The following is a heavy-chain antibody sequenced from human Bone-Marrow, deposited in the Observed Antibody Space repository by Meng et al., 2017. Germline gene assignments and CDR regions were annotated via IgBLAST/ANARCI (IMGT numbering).Heavy chain of an antibody. CDR1: GDTFTNYG. D-gene: IGHD1-26*01. CDR2: ISAYNGNT. Sequence: QVQLVQSGAEGKKPGASVKVSCKASGDTFTNYGISWVRQAPGQGLEWMGWISAYNGNTNYAQKLQGRVTMTTDTSTSTAYMELRSLRSDDTAVYYCARDQPRKWELGSLVDVWGQGTTVTVSS. CDR3: ARDQPRKWELGSLVDV. J-gene: IGHJ6*02. V-gene: IGHV1-18*01.